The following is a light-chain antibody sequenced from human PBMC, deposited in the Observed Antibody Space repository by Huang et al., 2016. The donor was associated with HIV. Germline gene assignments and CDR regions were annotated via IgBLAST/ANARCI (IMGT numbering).Light chain of an antibody. V-gene: IGKV1-39*01. J-gene: IGKJ2*01. Sequence: DIQMTQSPSSLSASVGDRLTVTCRASQSISSYLNWYQQKPGKAPKLLIYAASRLQSGVPSRFSGSGSGTDFTLTISSLQPEDFATYYCQQSYSTPYTFGQGTKLEIK. CDR1: QSISSY. CDR2: AAS. CDR3: QQSYSTPYT.